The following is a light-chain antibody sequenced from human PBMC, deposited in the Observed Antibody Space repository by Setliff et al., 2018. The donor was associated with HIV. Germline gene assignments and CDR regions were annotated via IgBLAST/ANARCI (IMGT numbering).Light chain of an antibody. CDR1: NIGSKS. CDR2: YDS. J-gene: IGLJ1*01. CDR3: QAWDSSTAWV. V-gene: IGLV3-21*01. Sequence: SYALTQPPSVSVAPGKTARITCGGNNIGSKSVHWYQQKPGQAPVLVIYYDSDRPSGIPERFSGSNSGNTATLTISGTQAMDEADYYCQAWDSSTAWVFGTGTKVTVL.